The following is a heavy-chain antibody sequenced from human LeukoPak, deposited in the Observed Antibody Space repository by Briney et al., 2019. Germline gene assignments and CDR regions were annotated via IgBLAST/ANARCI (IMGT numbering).Heavy chain of an antibody. CDR3: ARRDGRALDI. CDR2: IYPGDSDT. Sequence: GESLNISRQGSGYSFSNYCIGLVRQMPGKGLEWMGIIYPGDSDTRYSPSFQGQLTISADKSISTAYLQWSSLKASDTAMYYCARRDGRALDIWGQGTTVTVSS. J-gene: IGHJ3*02. CDR1: GYSFSNYC. V-gene: IGHV5-51*01. D-gene: IGHD2-21*02.